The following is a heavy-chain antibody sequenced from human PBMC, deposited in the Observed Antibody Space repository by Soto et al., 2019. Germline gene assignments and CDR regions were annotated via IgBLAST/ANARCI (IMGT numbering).Heavy chain of an antibody. CDR3: ARITGRYLDY. CDR2: VDYSGTA. Sequence: PETLCLTCTVSGGSVSSTNFHWGWVRLPPGKGLEWIGNVDYSGTANSSPSLATRVTFHVDTSKNQFSLTLCSVTAADTAGYYCARITGRYLDYWGQGILVTVS. V-gene: IGHV4-39*01. D-gene: IGHD3-16*02. J-gene: IGHJ4*02. CDR1: GGSVSSTNFH.